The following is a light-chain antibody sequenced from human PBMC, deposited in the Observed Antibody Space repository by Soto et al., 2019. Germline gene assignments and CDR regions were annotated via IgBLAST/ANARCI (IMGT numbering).Light chain of an antibody. V-gene: IGLV2-14*01. CDR3: RSPTTSSTRHV. CDR1: SSDVGGYKY. J-gene: IGLJ1*01. Sequence: QSVLTQPASVSGSPGQSITISCTGTSSDVGGYKYVSWYQQHPGKAPKLMIYEVTNRPSGVSTRFSGSRSGNTASLTISGLQAEDEPDYYCRSPTTSSTRHVLGAGTKV. CDR2: EVT.